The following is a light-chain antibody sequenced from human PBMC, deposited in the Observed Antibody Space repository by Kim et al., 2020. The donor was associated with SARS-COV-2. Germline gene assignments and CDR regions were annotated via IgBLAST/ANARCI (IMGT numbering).Light chain of an antibody. CDR2: QDN. CDR1: NLRDKY. J-gene: IGLJ2*01. Sequence: SYELTQPPSLSVSPGQTASITCSGDNLRDKYACWHQQKPGQSPVLVIYQDNKRPSGIPERFSGSNFGNTATLTISGTQPIDEAAYYCQAWDYNTVIFGGGTQLTVL. CDR3: QAWDYNTVI. V-gene: IGLV3-1*01.